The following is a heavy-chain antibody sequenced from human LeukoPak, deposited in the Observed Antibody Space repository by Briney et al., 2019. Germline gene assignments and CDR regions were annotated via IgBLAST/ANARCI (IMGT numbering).Heavy chain of an antibody. CDR3: ARVGSPGAILDAFDI. D-gene: IGHD1-26*01. J-gene: IGHJ3*02. CDR2: INPNSGGT. CDR1: GYTFTGYY. Sequence: ASVKVSCKASGYTFTGYYMHWVRQAPGQGLEWMGWINPNSGGTNYAQKFQGRVTMTRDTSISTAYMELSRLRSDDTAVYYCARVGSPGAILDAFDIWGQGTMVTVSS. V-gene: IGHV1-2*02.